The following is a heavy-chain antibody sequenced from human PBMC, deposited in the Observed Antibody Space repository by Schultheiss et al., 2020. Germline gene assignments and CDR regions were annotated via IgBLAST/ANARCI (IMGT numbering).Heavy chain of an antibody. V-gene: IGHV4-34*01. J-gene: IGHJ3*02. Sequence: SETLSLTCAVYGGSFSGYYWSWIRQPPGKGLEWIGEINHSGSTNYNPSLKSRVTISVDKSKNQFSLKLSSVTAADTAVYYCARRDGTLNAFDIWGQGTMVTVSS. CDR3: ARRDGTLNAFDI. CDR1: GGSFSGYY. D-gene: IGHD5-24*01. CDR2: INHSGST.